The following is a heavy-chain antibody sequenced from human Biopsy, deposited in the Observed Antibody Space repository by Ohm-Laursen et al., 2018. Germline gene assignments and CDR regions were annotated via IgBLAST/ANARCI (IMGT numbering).Heavy chain of an antibody. J-gene: IGHJ4*02. Sequence: SLRLSRAASGFTFGGFSMNWLRPAPRKGLAWVSSISASGNHIYYTDSVKGRFTVSRDNGKNSVYLQMNSLRVEDTAVYYCARDGEAKYCKHGVCPSDFWGQGTLVTVSS. CDR3: ARDGEAKYCKHGVCPSDF. CDR2: ISASGNHI. CDR1: GFTFGGFS. V-gene: IGHV3-21*01. D-gene: IGHD2-8*01.